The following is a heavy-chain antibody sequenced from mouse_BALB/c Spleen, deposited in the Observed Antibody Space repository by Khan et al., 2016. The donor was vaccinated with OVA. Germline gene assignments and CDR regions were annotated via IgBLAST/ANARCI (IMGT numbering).Heavy chain of an antibody. Sequence: EVKLLESGPGLVKPSQSLSLTCSVTGYSITSGYYWNWIRQFPGNKLEWMGYITYDGSNIYNPSLKNPISITRDTSKNQLFLKLNSGTTEDTATYYCVIDAERLGFAYWGQGALVTVSA. V-gene: IGHV3-6*02. CDR3: VIDAERLGFAY. J-gene: IGHJ3*01. D-gene: IGHD2-14*01. CDR2: ITYDGSN. CDR1: GYSITSGYY.